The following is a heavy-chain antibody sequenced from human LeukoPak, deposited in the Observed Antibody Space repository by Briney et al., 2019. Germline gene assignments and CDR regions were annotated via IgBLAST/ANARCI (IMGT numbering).Heavy chain of an antibody. V-gene: IGHV4-39*07. CDR3: ARDGDPGYYYYYMDV. J-gene: IGHJ6*03. D-gene: IGHD2-21*01. CDR1: GGSFSSSSYY. CDR2: IYYSGST. Sequence: PSGTLSLTCTVSGGSFSSSSYYWGWIRQPPGKGLEWIGSIYYSGSTYYNPSLKSRVTISVDTSKNQFSLKLSSVTAADTAVYYCARDGDPGYYYYYMDVWGKGTTVTVSS.